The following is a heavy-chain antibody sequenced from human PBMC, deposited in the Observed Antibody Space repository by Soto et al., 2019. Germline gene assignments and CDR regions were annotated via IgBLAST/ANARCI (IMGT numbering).Heavy chain of an antibody. V-gene: IGHV4-39*01. D-gene: IGHD4-17*01. CDR1: GGSISSSSYY. J-gene: IGHJ4*02. Sequence: QLQLQESGPGLVKPSETLSLTCTVSGGSISSSSYYWGWIRQPPGKGLEWIGSIYYSGSTYYNPSPKSLVTLSVDTSKNQFSRKLSSVTAADTAVYYCARSMTTVVTLDYWGQGTLVTVSS. CDR3: ARSMTTVVTLDY. CDR2: IYYSGST.